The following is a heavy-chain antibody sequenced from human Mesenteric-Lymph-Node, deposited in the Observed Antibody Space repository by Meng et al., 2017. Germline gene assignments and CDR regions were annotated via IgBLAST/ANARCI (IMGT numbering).Heavy chain of an antibody. CDR3: ARDVGVRTSDI. Sequence: LKISCAASGFTFSSYALSWVRQAPGKGLEWLGNTNPGGSETYYVDSVKGRFTISRDNAKNLLYLQMNSLRGEDTAVYYCARDVGVRTSDIWGQGTLVTVSS. V-gene: IGHV3-7*01. D-gene: IGHD3-10*01. CDR2: TNPGGSET. J-gene: IGHJ3*02. CDR1: GFTFSSYA.